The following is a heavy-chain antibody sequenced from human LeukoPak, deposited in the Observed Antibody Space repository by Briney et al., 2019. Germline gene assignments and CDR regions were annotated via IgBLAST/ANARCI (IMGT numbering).Heavy chain of an antibody. J-gene: IGHJ4*02. V-gene: IGHV3-23*01. D-gene: IGHD2-8*01. CDR2: ISGSSGST. CDR1: GFTFSSYA. CDR3: AKDRSCTNDICHGDFDY. Sequence: GGSLRLSCAASGFTFSSYAVSWVRQAPGKGLEWVSSISGSSGSTYSADSVKGRFTISRDNSKNTLYLQMNSLRAEDTALYYCAKDRSCTNDICHGDFDYWGQGTLVTVSS.